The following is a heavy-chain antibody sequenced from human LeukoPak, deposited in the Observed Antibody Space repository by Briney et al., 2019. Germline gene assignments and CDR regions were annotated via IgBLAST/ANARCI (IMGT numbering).Heavy chain of an antibody. J-gene: IGHJ4*02. V-gene: IGHV1-24*01. Sequence: ASVTVSFKVSGYTLTELSMHWVRQAPGKGLEWMGGFDPEDGETIYALKFQGRVTMTEDTSTDTAYMELSSLRSEDTAVYYCATGIGTLSFDYWGQGTLVTVSS. CDR1: GYTLTELS. D-gene: IGHD1-1*01. CDR3: ATGIGTLSFDY. CDR2: FDPEDGET.